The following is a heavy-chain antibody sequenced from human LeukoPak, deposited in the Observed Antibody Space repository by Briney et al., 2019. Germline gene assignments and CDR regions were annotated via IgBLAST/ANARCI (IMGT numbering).Heavy chain of an antibody. CDR2: ISGSGGST. CDR1: GFTFSSYA. CDR3: ATYWGNLAAAGHFDY. J-gene: IGHJ4*02. D-gene: IGHD6-13*01. V-gene: IGHV3-23*01. Sequence: GGSLRLSCAASGFTFSSYAMSWVRQAPGKGLEWVSAISGSGGSTYYADSVKGRFTISRDNSKNTLYLQMNSLRAEDTAVYYCATYWGNLAAAGHFDYWGQGTLVTVSS.